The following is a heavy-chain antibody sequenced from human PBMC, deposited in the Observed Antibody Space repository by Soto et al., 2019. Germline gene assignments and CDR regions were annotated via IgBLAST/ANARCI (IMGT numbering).Heavy chain of an antibody. CDR1: GFTFSSYA. J-gene: IGHJ4*02. CDR2: ISYDGNKI. V-gene: IGHV3-30*18. D-gene: IGHD3-16*01. Sequence: QVQLVESGGGVVQPWRSLRLSCAASGFTFSSYAMHWVRQAPGKGLEWVAVISYDGNKIYYGDSVKGRFTISRDNSKNSLYLQVHSLRVEDTAVYYCAKDLDPRLIITASVDYWGQGTLVTVSS. CDR3: AKDLDPRLIITASVDY.